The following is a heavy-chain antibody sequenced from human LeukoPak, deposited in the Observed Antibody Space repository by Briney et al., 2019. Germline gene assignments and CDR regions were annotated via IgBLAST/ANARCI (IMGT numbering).Heavy chain of an antibody. J-gene: IGHJ4*02. D-gene: IGHD1-1*01. CDR2: ISSSSSYI. Sequence: GGSLRLSCAASGFTFSSYSMNWVRQAPWKGLEWVSSISSSSSYIYYADSVKGRFTISRDNAKNSLYLQMNSLRAEDTAVYYCAGPLSGTPTAYWGQGTLVTVSS. CDR3: AGPLSGTPTAY. CDR1: GFTFSSYS. V-gene: IGHV3-21*01.